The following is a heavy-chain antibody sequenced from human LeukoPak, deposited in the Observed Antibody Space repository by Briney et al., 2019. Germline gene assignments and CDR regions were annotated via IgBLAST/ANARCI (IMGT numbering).Heavy chain of an antibody. CDR1: GFTFSSHW. J-gene: IGHJ4*02. D-gene: IGHD3-10*01. V-gene: IGHV3-7*03. CDR2: IKQGGGER. CDR3: ARAGTSIRGIKVY. Sequence: GGSLRLSCAASGFTFSSHWMNWVRQAPGKGLEWVANIKQGGGERNYVDSVKGRFTVSRDNARNFLYLQMNSLRAEDTAVYYCARAGTSIRGIKVYWGQGTLVTVSS.